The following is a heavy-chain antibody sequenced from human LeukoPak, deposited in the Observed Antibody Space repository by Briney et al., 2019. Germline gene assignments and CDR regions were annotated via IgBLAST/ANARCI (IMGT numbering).Heavy chain of an antibody. V-gene: IGHV3-49*03. J-gene: IGHJ3*02. D-gene: IGHD1-26*01. CDR1: GFTFGDYA. CDR3: TRDESEVGATLTHAFDI. CDR2: IRSKAYGGTT. Sequence: GGSLRLSCTASGFTFGDYAMSWFRQAPGKGLEWVGFIRSKAYGGTTEYAAPVKGRFTISRDDSKSIAYLQMNSLETEDTAVYYCTRDESEVGATLTHAFDIWGQGTMVTVSS.